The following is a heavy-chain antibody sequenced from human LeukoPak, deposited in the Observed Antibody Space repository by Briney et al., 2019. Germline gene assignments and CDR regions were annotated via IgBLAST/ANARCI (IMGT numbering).Heavy chain of an antibody. CDR1: GFTFSSYS. CDR3: AKDSGSSSGYESWFDP. CDR2: ISTSSSYI. V-gene: IGHV3-21*04. J-gene: IGHJ5*02. D-gene: IGHD5-12*01. Sequence: PEGSLRLSCAASGFTFSSYSMNWVRQAPGKGLEWVSSISTSSSYIYYADSLKGRFTISRDNAKNSVYLQMNSLRVEDTALYYCAKDSGSSSGYESWFDPWGQGTLVTVSS.